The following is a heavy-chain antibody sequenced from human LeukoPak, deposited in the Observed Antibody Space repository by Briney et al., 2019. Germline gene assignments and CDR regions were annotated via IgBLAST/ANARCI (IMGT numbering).Heavy chain of an antibody. CDR1: KFTFGDYA. D-gene: IGHD3-10*01. J-gene: IGHJ4*02. Sequence: PGGSLRLSCVASKFTFGDYAMHWVRQTPGKGLEWVAGITWNSDAVDYADSVRGRFTISRDNAKNSLYLQMTSLRPEDTAFYYCAKDSVRGIITPFEYWGQGVLVTVSA. CDR2: ITWNSDAV. V-gene: IGHV3-9*01. CDR3: AKDSVRGIITPFEY.